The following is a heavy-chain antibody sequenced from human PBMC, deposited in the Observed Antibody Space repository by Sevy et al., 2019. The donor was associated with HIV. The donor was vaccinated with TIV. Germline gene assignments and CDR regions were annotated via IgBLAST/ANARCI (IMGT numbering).Heavy chain of an antibody. D-gene: IGHD3-22*01. V-gene: IGHV4-30-4*01. Sequence: SETLSLTCTVSGDSISSGDYYWSWIRQPQGKGLEWIGYIYYSGSTNYNPSLRSRVTISVDTSKNQFSLKLSSVTAADTAVYYCARAQYYYDRSGNYVLPRYYFDYWGQRALVTVSS. CDR3: ARAQYYYDRSGNYVLPRYYFDY. CDR1: GDSISSGDYY. J-gene: IGHJ4*02. CDR2: IYYSGST.